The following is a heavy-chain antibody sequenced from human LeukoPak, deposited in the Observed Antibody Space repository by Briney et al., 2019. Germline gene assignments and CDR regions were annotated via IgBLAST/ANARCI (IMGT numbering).Heavy chain of an antibody. D-gene: IGHD3-3*01. J-gene: IGHJ6*02. CDR1: GYTFTSYD. CDR2: MNPNSGNT. V-gene: IGHV1-8*01. Sequence: ASVRVSCKASGYTFTSYDIKWVRQAPGQGLEWMGWMNPNSGNTGYAQKFQGRVTMTRNTSISTAYMELSSLRSEDTAVYYCARERVRDFWSGLTYGMDVWGQGTTVTVSS. CDR3: ARERVRDFWSGLTYGMDV.